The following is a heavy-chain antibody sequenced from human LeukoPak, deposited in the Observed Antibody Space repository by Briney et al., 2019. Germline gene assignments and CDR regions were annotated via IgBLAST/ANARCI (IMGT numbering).Heavy chain of an antibody. CDR1: GFTFSSYG. Sequence: GGSLRLSCAASGFTFSSYGMHWARQAPGKGLEWVAVIWYDGSNKYYADSVKGRFTISRDNSKNTLYLQMNSLRAEDTAVYYCARDKAYYYDSSGYYFDYWGQGTLVTVSS. CDR2: IWYDGSNK. V-gene: IGHV3-33*01. D-gene: IGHD3-22*01. J-gene: IGHJ4*02. CDR3: ARDKAYYYDSSGYYFDY.